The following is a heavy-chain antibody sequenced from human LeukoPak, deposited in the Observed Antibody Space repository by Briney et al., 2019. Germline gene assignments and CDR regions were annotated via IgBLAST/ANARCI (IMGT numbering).Heavy chain of an antibody. CDR1: GFPFRSYW. CDR3: TSSYTSGWYGPFDS. D-gene: IGHD6-19*01. Sequence: GGSLRLSCAASGFPFRSYWMSWVRQAPGKGLEWVGRIKSESDGGTIDYAAPVKGRFTISRDDSENTLFLQMNSLKTEDTAVYYCTSSYTSGWYGPFDSWGQGILVTVSS. J-gene: IGHJ4*02. CDR2: IKSESDGGTI. V-gene: IGHV3-15*01.